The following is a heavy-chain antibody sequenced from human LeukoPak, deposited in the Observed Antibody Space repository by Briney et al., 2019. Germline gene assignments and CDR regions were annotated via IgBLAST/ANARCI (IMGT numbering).Heavy chain of an antibody. CDR3: AKGSGQQLAYDAFDI. Sequence: GGSLRLSRAASGFTFDDYTMHWVRQAPGKGLEWVSLISWDGGSTYYADSVKGRFTISRDNSKNSLYLQMNSLRTEDTALYYCAKGSGQQLAYDAFDIWGQGTMVTVSS. D-gene: IGHD6-13*01. J-gene: IGHJ3*02. CDR1: GFTFDDYT. V-gene: IGHV3-43*01. CDR2: ISWDGGST.